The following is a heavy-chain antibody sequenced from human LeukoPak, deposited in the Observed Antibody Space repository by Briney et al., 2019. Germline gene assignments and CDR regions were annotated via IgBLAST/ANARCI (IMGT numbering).Heavy chain of an antibody. Sequence: GSLRLSCAASGFSFSDYSMNWVRQAPGKGLEWVSSIDSSSSYIYYADSVKGRFTISRDNAKNSLYLQMNSLRAEDTAVYYCARFYYDSSGYHYAFDIWGQGTMVTVSS. J-gene: IGHJ3*02. D-gene: IGHD3-22*01. V-gene: IGHV3-21*01. CDR1: GFSFSDYS. CDR3: ARFYYDSSGYHYAFDI. CDR2: IDSSSSYI.